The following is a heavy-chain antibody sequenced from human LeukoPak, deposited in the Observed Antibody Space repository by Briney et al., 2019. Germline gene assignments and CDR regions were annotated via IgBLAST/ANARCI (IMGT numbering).Heavy chain of an antibody. D-gene: IGHD3-22*01. CDR2: LFHTGSV. CDR1: GGSISSNNW. CDR3: ARSPGVASTDRVTTFDP. V-gene: IGHV4-4*02. J-gene: IGHJ5*02. Sequence: PSETLSLTCAVSGGSISSNNWWNWVRQPPGKGLEWIGDLFHTGSVNYNPSLESRVTNSVDKSKNYFSLKLTSVTAADTAVYYCARSPGVASTDRVTTFDPWGQGILVTVSS.